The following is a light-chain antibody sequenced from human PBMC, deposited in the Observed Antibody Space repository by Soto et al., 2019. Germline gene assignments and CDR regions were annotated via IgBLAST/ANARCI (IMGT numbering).Light chain of an antibody. J-gene: IGKJ1*01. V-gene: IGKV3-20*01. CDR3: QQYGSSPRT. CDR1: QSVRGSY. CDR2: EAS. Sequence: IVLTQSPGTLSLSPGERATLSCRASQSVRGSYLVWYQQTPGPAPRLLVYEASIWTTGIPDRFSGSGSGTDFSLTFGRLEPEDFAVYYCQQYGSSPRTFGQGTKVEIK.